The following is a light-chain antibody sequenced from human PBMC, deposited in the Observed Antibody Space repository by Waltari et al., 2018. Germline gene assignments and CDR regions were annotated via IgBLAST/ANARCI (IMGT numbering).Light chain of an antibody. CDR2: GAS. CDR1: QSISSY. J-gene: IGKJ1*01. V-gene: IGKV3-20*01. Sequence: EIVLTQSPGTLSLSPGERATLPCRASQSISSYLAWYQQKPGQAPRLLIHGASTRATGIPDRFSGSGSGTDFTLTISRLDPEDFAVYYCQQYGSSPWTFGQGTKVEIK. CDR3: QQYGSSPWT.